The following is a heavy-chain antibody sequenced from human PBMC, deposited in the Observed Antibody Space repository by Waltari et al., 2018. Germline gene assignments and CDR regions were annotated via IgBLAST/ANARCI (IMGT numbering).Heavy chain of an antibody. V-gene: IGHV1-69*08. J-gene: IGHJ3*02. Sequence: QVQLVQSGAEVKKPGSSVKVSCKASGGTFSSYAISWVRQAPGPGLEWMGRIIPSVGTANDAQKFKGRVTITADKSTSTAYMELSSLRSEDTAVYYCARDRGIVVVVAAPDAFDIWGQGTMVTVSS. CDR2: IIPSVGTA. CDR1: GGTFSSYA. CDR3: ARDRGIVVVVAAPDAFDI. D-gene: IGHD2-15*01.